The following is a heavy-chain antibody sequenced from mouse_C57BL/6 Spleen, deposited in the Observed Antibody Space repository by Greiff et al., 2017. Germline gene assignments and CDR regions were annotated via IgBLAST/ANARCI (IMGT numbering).Heavy chain of an antibody. CDR2: INPYNGGT. Sequence: EVKLVESGPVLVKPGASVKMSCKASGYTFTDYYMNWVKQSHGKSLEWIGVINPYNGGTSYNQKFKGKATLTVDKSSSTAYMELNSLTSEDSAVYYCAREDDYDEGFAYWGQGTLVTVSA. J-gene: IGHJ3*01. CDR1: GYTFTDYY. V-gene: IGHV1-19*01. D-gene: IGHD2-4*01. CDR3: AREDDYDEGFAY.